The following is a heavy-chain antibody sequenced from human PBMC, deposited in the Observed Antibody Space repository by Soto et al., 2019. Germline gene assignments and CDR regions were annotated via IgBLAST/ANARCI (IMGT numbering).Heavy chain of an antibody. CDR2: ISYDGSQK. CDR1: GFTFSNFV. J-gene: IGHJ4*02. D-gene: IGHD3-3*01. V-gene: IGHV3-30-3*01. Sequence: GGSLRLSCSASGFTFSNFVMHWVRQGPGKGLEWVAIISYDGSQKHYADSVKGRFTISRDNSNKTLFLNMNSLRAEDTAVYYCAAMHYNFWSGSVDYWGQGIEVTVSS. CDR3: AAMHYNFWSGSVDY.